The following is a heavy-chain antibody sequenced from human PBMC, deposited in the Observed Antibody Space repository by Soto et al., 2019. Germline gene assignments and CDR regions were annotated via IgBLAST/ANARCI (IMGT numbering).Heavy chain of an antibody. CDR1: GFTFDDYA. D-gene: IGHD6-13*01. V-gene: IGHV3-9*01. J-gene: IGHJ1*01. CDR3: VKDESINWYSGHFRH. Sequence: EVQLVESGGGLVQPGRSLRLSCAASGFTFDDYAMHWVRQVPGKGLEWVSGINWNSGSIGYGDSVKGRFAISRDNAKNSLHLQMTGLSAEDTAVYYCVKDESINWYSGHFRHWGQGTLVTVSS. CDR2: INWNSGSI.